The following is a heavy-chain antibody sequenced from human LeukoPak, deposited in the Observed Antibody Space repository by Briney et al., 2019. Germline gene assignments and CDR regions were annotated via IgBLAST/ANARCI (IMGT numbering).Heavy chain of an antibody. CDR1: GYSFTCYW. Sequence: GESLKISCRASGYSFTCYWIGWVRQMPGKGLEWMGVIYPDDSDTRYRPSFQGQVTISADKSISTAYLQWSSLRASDSAMYYCARPSYGAKDYWGQGTLVTVSS. D-gene: IGHD4-17*01. V-gene: IGHV5-51*01. J-gene: IGHJ4*02. CDR3: ARPSYGAKDY. CDR2: IYPDDSDT.